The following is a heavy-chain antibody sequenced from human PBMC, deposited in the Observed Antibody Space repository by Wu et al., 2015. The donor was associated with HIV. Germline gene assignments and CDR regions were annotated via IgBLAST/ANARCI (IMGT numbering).Heavy chain of an antibody. Sequence: QVQLVQSGAEVKKPGSSVKVSCKTSGYTFTGYYLHWLRQAPGQGLEWMGWINPNNGGTNHAQKFQGRVTMTRDTSISTAYMELSGLRSDDTAVYYXARISSYYYDKSGYSHWGQGTLVTVSS. CDR2: INPNNGGT. CDR3: ARISSYYYDKSGYSH. V-gene: IGHV1-2*02. D-gene: IGHD3-22*01. J-gene: IGHJ4*02. CDR1: GYTFTGYY.